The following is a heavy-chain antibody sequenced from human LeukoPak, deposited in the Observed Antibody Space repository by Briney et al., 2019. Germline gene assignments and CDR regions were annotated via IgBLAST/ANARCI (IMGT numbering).Heavy chain of an antibody. D-gene: IGHD3-10*01. CDR2: IKQDESER. CDR3: ARLSAYYYGSFFYYYMDV. Sequence: GGSLRLSCEGSGFSFSSYWMTWVRQSPGKGPEGVANIKQDESERYTVDYVKGRFTISRDNAKNSVYLHMNSLRAEDTALYYCARLSAYYYGSFFYYYMDVWGKGTTVTVSS. CDR1: GFSFSSYW. J-gene: IGHJ6*03. V-gene: IGHV3-7*01.